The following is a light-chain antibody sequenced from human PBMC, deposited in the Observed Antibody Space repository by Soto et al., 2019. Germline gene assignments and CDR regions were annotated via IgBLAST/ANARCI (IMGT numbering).Light chain of an antibody. J-gene: IGLJ2*01. CDR2: DVS. Sequence: QSALTQPASVSGSPGQSITISCTGTSSDVGGYNYVSWYQQHPGKAPKLMIYDVSNRPSGVSNRFSGSKSGNTASLTISRLQAEDDTDYYCTSYTSSSTDVVFGGGTKLTVL. CDR1: SSDVGGYNY. V-gene: IGLV2-14*01. CDR3: TSYTSSSTDVV.